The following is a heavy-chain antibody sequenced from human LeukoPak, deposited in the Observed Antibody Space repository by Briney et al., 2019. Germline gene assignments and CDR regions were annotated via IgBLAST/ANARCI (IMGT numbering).Heavy chain of an antibody. CDR1: GITVSSNY. V-gene: IGHV3-53*01. Sequence: PGGSLRLSCAASGITVSSNYMSWVRQAPGKGLEWVSVIYSGGSTYYAGSVKGRFTISRDNSKNSLYLQMNSLRAEDTAVYYCASLAAASFLYYYYMDVWGKGTTVTVSS. D-gene: IGHD6-13*01. CDR2: IYSGGST. CDR3: ASLAAASFLYYYYMDV. J-gene: IGHJ6*03.